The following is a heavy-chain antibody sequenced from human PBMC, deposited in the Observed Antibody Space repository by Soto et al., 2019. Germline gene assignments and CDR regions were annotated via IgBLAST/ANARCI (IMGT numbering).Heavy chain of an antibody. D-gene: IGHD4-17*01. CDR1: GFTFSSYA. J-gene: IGHJ4*02. CDR2: ISGSGGST. CDR3: AKAGSTVTPRY. Sequence: GESLKISCAASGFTFSSYAMSWVRQAPGKGLEWVSAISGSGGSTYYADSVKGRFTISRDNSKNTLYLQMNSLRAEDTAVYYCAKAGSTVTPRYWGQGTLVTVSS. V-gene: IGHV3-23*01.